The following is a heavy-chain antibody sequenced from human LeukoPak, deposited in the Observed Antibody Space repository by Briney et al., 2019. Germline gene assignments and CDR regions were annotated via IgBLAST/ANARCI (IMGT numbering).Heavy chain of an antibody. V-gene: IGHV3-30*02. D-gene: IGHD2-8*01. CDR2: IRYDGSNK. Sequence: GGSLRLSCAASGFTFSSYGMHWVRQAPGKGLEWVAFIRYDGSNKYYADSVKGRFTISRDNAKNSLYVQMNSLRAEDTAVYYCARESTNGSLHWGQGPLFPVSS. CDR3: ARESTNGSLH. CDR1: GFTFSSYG. J-gene: IGHJ4*02.